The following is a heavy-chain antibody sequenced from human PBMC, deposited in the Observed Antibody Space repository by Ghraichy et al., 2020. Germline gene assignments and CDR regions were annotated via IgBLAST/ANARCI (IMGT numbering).Heavy chain of an antibody. CDR2: MYHDGYT. Sequence: SETLSLTCTVSGGSINSLYYWGWIRQSPGKGLEWIGSMYHDGYTYYSPSIKSRVTISVDMSKKQFSLKVDSVTATDTAVYFCASRVGDTANYYNGMDVWGQGTTVTVSS. J-gene: IGHJ6*02. V-gene: IGHV4-38-2*02. D-gene: IGHD1-26*01. CDR1: GGSINSLYY. CDR3: ASRVGDTANYYNGMDV.